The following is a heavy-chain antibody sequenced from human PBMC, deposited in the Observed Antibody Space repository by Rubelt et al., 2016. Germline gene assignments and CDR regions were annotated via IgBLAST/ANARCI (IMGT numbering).Heavy chain of an antibody. Sequence: QLQLQESGPGLVKPSETLSLTCTVSGGSTSSSSYYWGWIRQPPGKGLEWIGSNYFSGRSYYNPSLKSRVRISIDMSKNKFSRKLNSVTSADTAGYYCARGGIHWAGDYWGQGTLVTVSS. CDR2: NYFSGRS. CDR1: GGSTSSSSYY. V-gene: IGHV4-39*07. D-gene: IGHD3-16*01. J-gene: IGHJ4*02. CDR3: ARGGIHWAGDY.